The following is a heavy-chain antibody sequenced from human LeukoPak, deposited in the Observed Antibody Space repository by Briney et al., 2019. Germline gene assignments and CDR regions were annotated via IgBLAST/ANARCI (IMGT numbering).Heavy chain of an antibody. V-gene: IGHV1-8*01. D-gene: IGHD3-10*01. J-gene: IGHJ4*02. Sequence: GASVKVSRKASGYTFSSFDINWVRQATGQGLEWMGWINPNRGNTGYAQKFQDRVTMTRNISISTAYMELSSLISDDTAVYYCARGFPGSGTYYIDYWGQGTLVTVSS. CDR1: GYTFSSFD. CDR2: INPNRGNT. CDR3: ARGFPGSGTYYIDY.